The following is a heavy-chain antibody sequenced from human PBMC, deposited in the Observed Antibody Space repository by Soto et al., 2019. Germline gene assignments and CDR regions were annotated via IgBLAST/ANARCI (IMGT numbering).Heavy chain of an antibody. D-gene: IGHD5-12*01. V-gene: IGHV3-9*01. J-gene: IGHJ6*02. CDR2: ISWNSGRI. CDR3: AKATTPLRFYFYYGMDV. CDR1: GFKFDDYS. Sequence: GGSLRLSCAASGFKFDDYSMHWVRQGPGKGLEWVSGISWNSGRIEYADSVKGRFTISRDNAKNSLYLQANSLTADDTALYYCAKATTPLRFYFYYGMDVWGQGTTVPVSS.